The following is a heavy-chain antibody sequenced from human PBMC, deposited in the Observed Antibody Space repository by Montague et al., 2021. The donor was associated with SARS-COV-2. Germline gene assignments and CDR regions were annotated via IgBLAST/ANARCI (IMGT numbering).Heavy chain of an antibody. CDR3: ARVARYCTNGVCQTYYYYGLDV. Sequence: SETLSLTCIVSGGSTTYYYWSWIRQSPGKGLEWIGYMYYSGSTNYNPSLKSRVTMSIDRSKNQFSLKLRSVTAADTAAYYCARVARYCTNGVCQTYYYYGLDVWGQGTTVTVSS. CDR1: GGSTTYYY. D-gene: IGHD2-8*01. V-gene: IGHV4-59*01. CDR2: MYYSGST. J-gene: IGHJ6*02.